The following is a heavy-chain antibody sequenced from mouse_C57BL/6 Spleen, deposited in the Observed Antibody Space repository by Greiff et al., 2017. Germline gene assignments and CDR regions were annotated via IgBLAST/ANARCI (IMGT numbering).Heavy chain of an antibody. CDR1: GYTFTSYW. Sequence: QVQLQQPGAELVRPGSSVKLSCKASGYTFTSYWMHWVKQRPIQGLEWIGNIDPSDSETHYNQKFKDKATLTVDKSSSTAYMQLSSLTSEDSAVYYCARGALLRSPVDYWGQGTTLTVSS. CDR3: ARGALLRSPVDY. D-gene: IGHD1-1*01. V-gene: IGHV1-52*01. CDR2: IDPSDSET. J-gene: IGHJ2*01.